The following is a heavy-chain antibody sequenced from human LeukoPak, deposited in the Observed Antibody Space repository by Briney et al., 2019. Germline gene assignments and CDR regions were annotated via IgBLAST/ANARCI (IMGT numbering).Heavy chain of an antibody. CDR3: AKEVLRYFDWLSQGLDY. Sequence: QPGGSLRLSCAASGFTFSSYAVSWVRQAPGKGLEWVSAISGSGGSTYYADSVKGRFTISRDNSKNTLYLQMNSLRAEDTAVYYCAKEVLRYFDWLSQGLDYWGQGTLVTVSS. CDR1: GFTFSSYA. J-gene: IGHJ4*02. CDR2: ISGSGGST. V-gene: IGHV3-23*01. D-gene: IGHD3-9*01.